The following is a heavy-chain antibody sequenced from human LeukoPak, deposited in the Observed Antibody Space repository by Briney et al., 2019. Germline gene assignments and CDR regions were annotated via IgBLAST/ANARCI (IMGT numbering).Heavy chain of an antibody. V-gene: IGHV1-46*01. CDR2: INPSGGST. Sequence: ASVKVSCKASGYTFTSYYMHWVRQAPGQGLEWMGIINPSGGSTSYAQKFQGRVTMTRDTSTSTVYMELSSLRSGDTAVYYCARGKGWDYDSSGPNNWFDPWGQGTLVTVSS. CDR1: GYTFTSYY. D-gene: IGHD3-22*01. CDR3: ARGKGWDYDSSGPNNWFDP. J-gene: IGHJ5*02.